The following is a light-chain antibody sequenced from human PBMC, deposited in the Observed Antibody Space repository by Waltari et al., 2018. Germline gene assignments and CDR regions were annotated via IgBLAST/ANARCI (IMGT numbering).Light chain of an antibody. CDR3: QQYYSTPPWT. CDR1: QSVLYSSNNKNY. Sequence: DIVMTQSPDSLAVSLGERATIHCKSPQSVLYSSNNKNYLAWYQQKPGQPPKLLIYWASTRESGVPDRFSGSGSGTDFTLTISSLQAEDVAVYYCQQYYSTPPWTFGQGTKVEIK. CDR2: WAS. J-gene: IGKJ1*01. V-gene: IGKV4-1*01.